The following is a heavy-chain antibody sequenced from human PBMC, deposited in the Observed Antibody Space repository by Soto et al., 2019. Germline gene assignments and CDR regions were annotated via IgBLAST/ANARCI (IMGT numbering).Heavy chain of an antibody. J-gene: IGHJ4*02. CDR2: TNPSGGST. CDR3: ARDPTFDSSSWYYFDC. CDR1: GYTFTSYY. Sequence: ASVKVSCKASGYTFTSYYMHWVRQAPGQGLEWMGITNPSGGSTSYAQKFQGRVTMTRDTSTSTVYMELSSLRSEDTAVYYCARDPTFDSSSWYYFDCWGQGTLVTVSS. V-gene: IGHV1-46*01. D-gene: IGHD6-13*01.